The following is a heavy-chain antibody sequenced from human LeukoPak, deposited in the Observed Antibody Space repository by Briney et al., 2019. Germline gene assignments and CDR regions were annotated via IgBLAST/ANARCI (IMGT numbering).Heavy chain of an antibody. V-gene: IGHV1-18*01. D-gene: IGHD3-3*01. CDR3: ARITYDFWSGYYMPDDP. Sequence: ASVKVSCKASGYTFTHYGISWVRQAPGQGLEWMGWISIYNGNTDYAQKLRGRVTMTTDTSTSTAYMELRSLRSDDTAVYYCARITYDFWSGYYMPDDPWGQGTLVTVSS. J-gene: IGHJ5*02. CDR1: GYTFTHYG. CDR2: ISIYNGNT.